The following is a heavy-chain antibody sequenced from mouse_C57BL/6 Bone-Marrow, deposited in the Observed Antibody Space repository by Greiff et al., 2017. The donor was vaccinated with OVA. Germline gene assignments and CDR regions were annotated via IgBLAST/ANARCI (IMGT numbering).Heavy chain of an antibody. J-gene: IGHJ3*01. CDR2: INPSTGGT. V-gene: IGHV1-43*01. CDR3: AREGAYDYEFAY. Sequence: EVKLVESGPELVKPGASVKISCKASGYSFTGYYMHWVKQSSEKSLEWIGEINPSTGGTSYNQKFKGKATLTVDKSSSTAYMQLKSLTSEDSAVYYCAREGAYDYEFAYWGQGTLVTISA. D-gene: IGHD2-4*01. CDR1: GYSFTGYY.